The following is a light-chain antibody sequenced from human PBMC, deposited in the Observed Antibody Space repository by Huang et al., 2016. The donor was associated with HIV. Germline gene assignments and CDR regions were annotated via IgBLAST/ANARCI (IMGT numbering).Light chain of an antibody. CDR1: QSVSSMY. CDR3: QHYGGSLFT. V-gene: IGKV3-20*01. CDR2: SAS. J-gene: IGKJ4*01. Sequence: EIVLTQSPGTLSLSPGERATLSFRASQSVSSMYLAWYQQKPGQAPRRLIYSASNRATGIPDRFSGSGSGTDFTLTINRLEPEEFAVYYCQHYGGSLFTFGGGTKVEIK.